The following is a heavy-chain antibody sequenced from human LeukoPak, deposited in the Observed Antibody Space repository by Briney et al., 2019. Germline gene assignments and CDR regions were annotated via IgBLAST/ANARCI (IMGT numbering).Heavy chain of an antibody. Sequence: VQPGGSLRLSCAASGFTFSSYWVSWVRQAPGEGLEWVANIKQDGSEKYYVDSVKGRFTISRDNAENSLYLQMNSLRAEDTAVYYCARVSSLMSIAAAGPFDYWGQGTLVTVSS. CDR3: ARVSSLMSIAAAGPFDY. CDR2: IKQDGSEK. D-gene: IGHD6-13*01. CDR1: GFTFSSYW. J-gene: IGHJ4*02. V-gene: IGHV3-7*04.